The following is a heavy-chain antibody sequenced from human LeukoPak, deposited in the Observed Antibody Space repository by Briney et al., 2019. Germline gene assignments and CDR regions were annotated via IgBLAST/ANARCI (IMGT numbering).Heavy chain of an antibody. D-gene: IGHD6-19*01. CDR2: ISNDGSNK. CDR1: GFTFSTYA. Sequence: GGSLRLSCAASGFTFSTYAMHWVRQAPGKGLEWVAVISNDGSNKYYADAVKGRFTISRDNAKNSLYLQMNSLRAEDTALYYCAKLGHRDSGWYGGGFDYWGQGTLVTVSS. V-gene: IGHV3-30*18. CDR3: AKLGHRDSGWYGGGFDY. J-gene: IGHJ4*02.